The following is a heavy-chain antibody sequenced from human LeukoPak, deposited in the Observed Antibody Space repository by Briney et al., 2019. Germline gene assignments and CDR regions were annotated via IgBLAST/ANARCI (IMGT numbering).Heavy chain of an antibody. D-gene: IGHD4-17*01. CDR3: ARRPDAKGDYEYWFDP. CDR1: GGSISSYY. CDR2: IYYSGST. V-gene: IGHV4-59*01. J-gene: IGHJ5*02. Sequence: SETLSLSCTVSGGSISSYYWSWIRQPPGKGLEWIGYIYYSGSTNYNPSLKSRVTISVDTSKNQFSLKLSSVTAADTAVYYCARRPDAKGDYEYWFDPWGQGTLVTVSS.